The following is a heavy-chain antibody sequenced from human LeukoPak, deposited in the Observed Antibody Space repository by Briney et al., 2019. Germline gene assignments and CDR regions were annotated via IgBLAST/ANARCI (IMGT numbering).Heavy chain of an antibody. CDR1: GGSFSGYY. D-gene: IGHD3-16*01. Sequence: TSETLSLTCAVYGGSFSGYYWSWIRQPPGKGLEWIGEINHSGSTNYNPSLKSRVTISVDTFKNQFSLKLSSVTAADTAVYYCARGGGIWYYYYMDVWGKGTTVTVSS. J-gene: IGHJ6*03. V-gene: IGHV4-34*01. CDR2: INHSGST. CDR3: ARGGGIWYYYYMDV.